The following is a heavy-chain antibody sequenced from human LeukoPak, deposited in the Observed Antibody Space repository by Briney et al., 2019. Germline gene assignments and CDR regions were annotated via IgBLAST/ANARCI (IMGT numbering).Heavy chain of an antibody. J-gene: IGHJ5*02. Sequence: GGSLRLSCAASGFTFSSYAMSWVRQAPGKGLEWVSAISGSGGSTYYADSVKGRFTISRDNSKNTPYLQMNSLRAEDTAVYYCAKDLRYSSGWASWGQGTLVTVSS. CDR1: GFTFSSYA. CDR2: ISGSGGST. CDR3: AKDLRYSSGWAS. V-gene: IGHV3-23*01. D-gene: IGHD6-19*01.